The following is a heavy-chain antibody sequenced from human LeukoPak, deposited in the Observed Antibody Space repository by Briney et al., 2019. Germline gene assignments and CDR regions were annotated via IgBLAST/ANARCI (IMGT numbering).Heavy chain of an antibody. J-gene: IGHJ4*02. CDR3: ASHYGPYYFDY. V-gene: IGHV4-59*08. CDR2: IYYSGST. D-gene: IGHD4-17*01. Sequence: SETLSLTCTVSAGSISSYYWSWIRHPPGEGLEWIVYIYYSGSTTYNPSLKSRVTISVDTSKNQFSLKLGSVTAADTAVYYCASHYGPYYFDYWGQGTLVTVSS. CDR1: AGSISSYY.